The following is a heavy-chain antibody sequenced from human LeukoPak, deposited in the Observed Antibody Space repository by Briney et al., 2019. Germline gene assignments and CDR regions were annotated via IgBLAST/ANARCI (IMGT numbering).Heavy chain of an antibody. CDR3: ARDGHSSGWYFQH. Sequence: PSETLSLTCTVSGGSISSYYWSWIRQPPGKGLEWIGYIYYSGSTNYNPSLKSRVAISVDTSKNQFSLKLSSVTAADTAAYYCARDGHSSGWYFQHWGQGTLVTVSS. J-gene: IGHJ1*01. V-gene: IGHV4-59*01. D-gene: IGHD6-19*01. CDR2: IYYSGST. CDR1: GGSISSYY.